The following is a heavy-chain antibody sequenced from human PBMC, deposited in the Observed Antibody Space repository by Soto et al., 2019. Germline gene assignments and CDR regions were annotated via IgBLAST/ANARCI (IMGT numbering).Heavy chain of an antibody. J-gene: IGHJ6*02. CDR2: IYYSGST. V-gene: IGHV4-61*01. Sequence: PAETLSLTWTVSGGSVSSGSYYWSWIRQPPGKGLEWIGYIYYSGSTNYNPSLKSRVTISVDTSKNQFSLKLSSVTAADTAVYYCAREWAGGGYYGMDVWGQGTTVTVSS. CDR3: AREWAGGGYYGMDV. D-gene: IGHD3-16*01. CDR1: GGSVSSGSYY.